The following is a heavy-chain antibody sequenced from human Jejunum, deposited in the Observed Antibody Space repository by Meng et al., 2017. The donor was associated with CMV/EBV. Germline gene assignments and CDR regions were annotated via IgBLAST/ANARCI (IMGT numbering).Heavy chain of an antibody. CDR2: ISYSVST. CDR3: ARDTKSASDY. V-gene: IGHV4-39*07. D-gene: IGHD2-8*01. J-gene: IGHJ4*02. Sequence: LTCTFSGGSLTSSSYIWGWIRQHPGKGLEWIGTISYSVSTYYNPSLKSRVTISLDTSKNQFYLKVTSVTAADTAMYYCARDTKSASDYWGQGTLVTVSS. CDR1: GGSLTSSSYI.